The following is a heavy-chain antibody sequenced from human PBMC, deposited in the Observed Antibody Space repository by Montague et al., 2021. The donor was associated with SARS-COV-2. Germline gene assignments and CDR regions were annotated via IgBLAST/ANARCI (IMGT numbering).Heavy chain of an antibody. V-gene: IGHV4-39*07. J-gene: IGHJ6*02. Sequence: SETLSLTCTVSGGSISSGKYYWSWIRQPPGKGLEWIGEINHSGSTNYNPSLKSRVTISVDTSKNQFSLKLSSVTAADTAVYYCARGSGCSGGSCYSEWDPYYYYGMDVWGQGTTVTVSS. CDR1: GGSISSGKYY. D-gene: IGHD2-15*01. CDR2: INHSGST. CDR3: ARGSGCSGGSCYSEWDPYYYYGMDV.